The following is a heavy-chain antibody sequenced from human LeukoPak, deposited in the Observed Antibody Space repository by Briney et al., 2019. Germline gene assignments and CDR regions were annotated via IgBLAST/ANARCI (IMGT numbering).Heavy chain of an antibody. CDR1: GGSISSYY. CDR2: IYNSGST. D-gene: IGHD6-13*01. J-gene: IGHJ6*02. Sequence: SETLSLTCTVSGGSISSYYWSWTRQPAGKGLEWIGRIYNSGSTNYNPSLKSRVTMSVDTSKNQLSLILSSVTAADTAVYYCARQQLAGGYYYYAMDVWGQGTTVTVSS. V-gene: IGHV4-4*07. CDR3: ARQQLAGGYYYYAMDV.